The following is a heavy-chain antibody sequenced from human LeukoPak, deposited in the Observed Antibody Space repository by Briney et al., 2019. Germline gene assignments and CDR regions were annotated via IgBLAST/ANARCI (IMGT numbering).Heavy chain of an antibody. D-gene: IGHD4-11*01. CDR1: GGSISSYY. J-gene: IGHJ3*02. CDR3: ARTTAGHVAFDI. Sequence: SETLSLTCTVSGGSISSYYWSWIRQPAAKGLEWIGRIYTDGSTDYNPSLKSRLTMSVDTSKNQFSLKLSSVTAADTAVYYCARTTAGHVAFDIWGQGTMVTVSS. V-gene: IGHV4-4*07. CDR2: IYTDGST.